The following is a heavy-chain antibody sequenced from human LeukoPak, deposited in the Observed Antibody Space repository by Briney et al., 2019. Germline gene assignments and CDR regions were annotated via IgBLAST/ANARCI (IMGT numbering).Heavy chain of an antibody. D-gene: IGHD3-22*01. Sequence: ASVKVSCKASGYTFTGYYMHWVRQAPGQGLEGMGGINPNSGGTNYAQTFQGRVTMTRDTSISTAYMELSRLRSDDTAVYYCARGSNYYYDSSGYYYFDYWGQGTLVTVSS. CDR2: INPNSGGT. CDR1: GYTFTGYY. CDR3: ARGSNYYYDSSGYYYFDY. J-gene: IGHJ4*02. V-gene: IGHV1-2*02.